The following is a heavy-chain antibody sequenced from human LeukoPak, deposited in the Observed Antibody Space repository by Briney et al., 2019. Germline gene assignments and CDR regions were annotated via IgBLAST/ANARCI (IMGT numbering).Heavy chain of an antibody. D-gene: IGHD1-26*01. Sequence: GGSLRLSCAASGFTFSSYAMHWVRQAPGKGLEWVAVISYDGSNKYYADSVKGRFTISRDNSKNSLYLQMNSLRTEDTALYYCAKGRQWELPQYWGQGTLVTVSS. CDR2: ISYDGSNK. V-gene: IGHV3-30-3*01. CDR1: GFTFSSYA. J-gene: IGHJ4*02. CDR3: AKGRQWELPQY.